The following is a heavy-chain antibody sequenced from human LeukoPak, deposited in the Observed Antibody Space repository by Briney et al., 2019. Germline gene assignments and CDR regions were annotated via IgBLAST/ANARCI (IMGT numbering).Heavy chain of an antibody. J-gene: IGHJ6*02. CDR3: ARAYGSLLGSSWYDGMCV. Sequence: GGSLRLSCEASGFTFSSYEMNWVRQAPGKGLEWVSYISSSDGTTYYADSVKGRFTISRDNAKNSLYLQMNSLRGEDTAVYYFARAYGSLLGSSWYDGMCVWGQGTTVTVSS. CDR1: GFTFSSYE. CDR2: ISSSDGTT. D-gene: IGHD6-13*01. V-gene: IGHV3-48*03.